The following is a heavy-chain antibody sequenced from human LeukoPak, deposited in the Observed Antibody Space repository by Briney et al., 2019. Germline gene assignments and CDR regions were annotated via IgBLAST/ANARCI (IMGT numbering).Heavy chain of an antibody. D-gene: IGHD1-1*01. Sequence: GGSLRLSCAASGFTFSNYWMSWVCQTPGKELEWVAEIKQDGSEKNYVDSVKGRFIISRDNTKSSLSLQMNSLRDEDTAVYYCARDKYMSGHVGSLFDPWGQGTLVIVSS. J-gene: IGHJ5*02. CDR3: ARDKYMSGHVGSLFDP. CDR2: IKQDGSEK. V-gene: IGHV3-7*01. CDR1: GFTFSNYW.